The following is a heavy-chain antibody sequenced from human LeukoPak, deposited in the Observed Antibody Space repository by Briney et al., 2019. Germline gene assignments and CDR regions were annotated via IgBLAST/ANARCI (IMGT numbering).Heavy chain of an antibody. CDR1: GGSISSSSYS. D-gene: IGHD6-13*01. CDR2: IYDSGST. Sequence: SETLSLTCTVSGGSISSSSYSWGWIRQPPGKGLEWIGVIYDSGSTYYNPSLTSRVTISVDTSKNQFSLKLSSVTAADTAVYYCARVSSGYSSREFDYWGQGTLVTVSS. V-gene: IGHV4-39*07. J-gene: IGHJ4*02. CDR3: ARVSSGYSSREFDY.